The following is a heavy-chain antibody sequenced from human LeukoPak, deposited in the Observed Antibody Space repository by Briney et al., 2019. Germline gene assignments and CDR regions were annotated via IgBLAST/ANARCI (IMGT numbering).Heavy chain of an antibody. V-gene: IGHV4-61*01. CDR3: ARDLGTAY. Sequence: SETLSLTCTVSGGPVSSGSYYWSWIRQPPGKGLEWIGYIYYSGSTNYNPTLKSRVTISVDTSKNQFSLKLSSVTAADTAVYYCARDLGTAYWGQGTLVTVSS. D-gene: IGHD1-7*01. CDR2: IYYSGST. CDR1: GGPVSSGSYY. J-gene: IGHJ4*02.